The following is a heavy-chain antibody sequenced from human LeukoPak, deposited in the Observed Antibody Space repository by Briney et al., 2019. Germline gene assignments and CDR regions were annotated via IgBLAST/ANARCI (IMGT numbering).Heavy chain of an antibody. D-gene: IGHD2/OR15-2a*01. V-gene: IGHV4-31*03. CDR3: ARVDFEGGLDY. J-gene: IGHJ4*02. CDR2: IYYSGST. Sequence: SSETLSLTRTVSGGSISSGGYYWSWIRQHPGKGLEWIGYIYYSGSTYYNPSLKSRVTISVDTSKNQFSLKLSSVTAADTAVYYCARVDFEGGLDYWGQGTLVTVSS. CDR1: GGSISSGGYY.